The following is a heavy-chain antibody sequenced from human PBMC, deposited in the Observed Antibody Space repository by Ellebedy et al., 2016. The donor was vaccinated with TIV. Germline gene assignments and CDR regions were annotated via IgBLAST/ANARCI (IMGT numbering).Heavy chain of an antibody. J-gene: IGHJ4*02. CDR3: AKVEFYGSDASF. D-gene: IGHD3-10*01. CDR1: GFTFSNYA. CDR2: FSDVGTI. Sequence: PGESLKISCAASGFTFSNYALSWVRQAPGRGLEWVSTFSDVGTINYADSVKGRFTISRDNSKNTVFLQMNSLRADDTAVYYCAKVEFYGSDASFWGQGTLVTVSS. V-gene: IGHV3-23*01.